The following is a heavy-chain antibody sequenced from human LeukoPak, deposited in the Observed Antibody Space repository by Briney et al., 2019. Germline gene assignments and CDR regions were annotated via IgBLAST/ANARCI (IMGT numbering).Heavy chain of an antibody. V-gene: IGHV3-43*01. CDR3: AKDRSRSYSSFDS. CDR1: GFTFDEYT. D-gene: IGHD6-19*01. Sequence: LPGGSLRLSCAASGFTFDEYTMHWVRQVPGKGLEWVSVIGWDSDSKYYLESVKGRFTISRDNSKNSLYLQMNSLRTEDTAFYYCAKDRSRSYSSFDSWGQGTLVTVSS. CDR2: IGWDSDSK. J-gene: IGHJ4*02.